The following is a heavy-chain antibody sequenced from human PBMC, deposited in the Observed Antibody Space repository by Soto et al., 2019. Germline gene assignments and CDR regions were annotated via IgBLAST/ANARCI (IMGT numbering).Heavy chain of an antibody. Sequence: QVQLVESGGGVVQPGRSLRLSCAASGFTFSSYAMHWVRQAPGKGLEWVAVISYDGSNKYYADSVKGRFTISRDNSKNTRDLQMNSLRAEDTAVYDCARDRRYYYYYGMDVWGQGTTVTVSS. V-gene: IGHV3-30-3*01. CDR3: ARDRRYYYYYGMDV. CDR1: GFTFSSYA. J-gene: IGHJ6*02. CDR2: ISYDGSNK.